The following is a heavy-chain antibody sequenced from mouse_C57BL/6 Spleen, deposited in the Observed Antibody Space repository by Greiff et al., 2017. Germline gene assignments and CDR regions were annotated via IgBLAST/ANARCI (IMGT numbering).Heavy chain of an antibody. V-gene: IGHV1-54*01. CDR1: GYAFTNYL. Sequence: QVQLQQSGAELVRPGTSVKVSCKASGYAFTNYLIEWVKQRPGQGLEWIGVINPGSSGTNYNEKFKGKATLTADQSSSTAYMQLSSLTSEDSAVYFCARSGGNYGNWYFDVWGTGTTVTVSS. D-gene: IGHD2-1*01. CDR3: ARSGGNYGNWYFDV. CDR2: INPGSSGT. J-gene: IGHJ1*03.